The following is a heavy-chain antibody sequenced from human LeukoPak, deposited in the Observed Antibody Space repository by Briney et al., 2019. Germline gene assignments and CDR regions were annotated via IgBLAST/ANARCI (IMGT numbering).Heavy chain of an antibody. Sequence: GGSLRLSCAASGFTFSSYAMSWVRQAPGKGLEWVSAISGSGGSTYYADSVKGRFTISRDNSKNTLYLQMNSLRAEDTAVYYCAKHRGDYRGWYGDYWGQGTLVTVSS. CDR2: ISGSGGST. J-gene: IGHJ4*02. CDR1: GFTFSSYA. CDR3: AKHRGDYRGWYGDY. V-gene: IGHV3-23*01. D-gene: IGHD6-19*01.